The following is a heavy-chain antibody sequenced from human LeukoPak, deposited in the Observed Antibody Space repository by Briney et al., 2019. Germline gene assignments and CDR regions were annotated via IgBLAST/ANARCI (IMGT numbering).Heavy chain of an antibody. Sequence: SETLSLTCTVSGGSISSYYWSWIRQPPGKGLEWIGYIYYTGGTNYNPSLKSRVTISEDTSKNQFSLKLSSVTAADTAVYYCARASWAYSPFDSWGQGTLVTVSS. J-gene: IGHJ4*02. CDR3: ARASWAYSPFDS. CDR1: GGSISSYY. D-gene: IGHD2-21*01. V-gene: IGHV4-59*01. CDR2: IYYTGGT.